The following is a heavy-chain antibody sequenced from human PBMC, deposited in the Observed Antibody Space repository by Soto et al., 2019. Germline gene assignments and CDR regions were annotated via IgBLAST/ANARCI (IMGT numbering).Heavy chain of an antibody. CDR2: IYYSGST. V-gene: IGHV4-59*01. J-gene: IGHJ3*02. CDR3: ARVRITIPPRGAFDI. D-gene: IGHD3-10*01. Sequence: QVQLQESGPGLVKPSETLSLTCTVSGGSISTYYWSWIRQPPGKGPECIGYIYYSGSTNYNPSLKSRVTISVDTSKNQFSQKLSSVTAADTAVYYCARVRITIPPRGAFDIWGQGTMVTVSS. CDR1: GGSISTYY.